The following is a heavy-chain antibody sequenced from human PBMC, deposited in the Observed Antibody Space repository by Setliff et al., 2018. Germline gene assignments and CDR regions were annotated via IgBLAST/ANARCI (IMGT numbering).Heavy chain of an antibody. J-gene: IGHJ3*02. V-gene: IGHV1-2*06. D-gene: IGHD3-10*01. CDR2: VNPKNGGI. Sequence: ASVKVSCKASGYSFIDYYIHWVRQAPGQGPEWMGRVNPKNGGILYSQKFEGRVSMTGDRTISTVYMDLRSLTFGDTAVYYCARPRSNYNRGAFSIWGQGTMVT. CDR3: ARPRSNYNRGAFSI. CDR1: GYSFIDYY.